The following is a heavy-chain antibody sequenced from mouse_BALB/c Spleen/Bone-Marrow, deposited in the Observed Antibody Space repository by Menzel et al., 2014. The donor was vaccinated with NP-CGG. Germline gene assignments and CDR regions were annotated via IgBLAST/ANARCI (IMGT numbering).Heavy chain of an antibody. CDR3: ARNAYYAMDY. Sequence: EVKLVESGGGLVQPGGSLKLSCAASGLDFSRYWMSWVRQAPGKGLEWIGEINPDSSTINYTPSLKDEFIISRDNAKNTLYLQMSKVRSEDTALYYCARNAYYAMDYWGQGTSVTVSS. V-gene: IGHV4-1*02. CDR2: INPDSSTI. J-gene: IGHJ4*01. CDR1: GLDFSRYW.